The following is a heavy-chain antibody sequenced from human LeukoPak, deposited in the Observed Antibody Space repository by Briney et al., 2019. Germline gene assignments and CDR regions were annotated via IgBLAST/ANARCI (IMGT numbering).Heavy chain of an antibody. J-gene: IGHJ4*02. V-gene: IGHV3-21*01. CDR1: GFTFSSYS. CDR2: ISSSSYI. CDR3: ARLAGYSSGWVFDY. Sequence: PGGSLRLSCAASGFTFSSYSMNWVRQAPGKGLEWVSSISSSSYIYYADSVKGRFTISRDNAKNSLYLQMNSLRAEDTAVYYCARLAGYSSGWVFDYWGQGTLVTVSS. D-gene: IGHD6-19*01.